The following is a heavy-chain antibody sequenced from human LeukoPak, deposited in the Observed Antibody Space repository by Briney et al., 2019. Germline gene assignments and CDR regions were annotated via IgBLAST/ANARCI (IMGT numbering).Heavy chain of an antibody. CDR1: GGTFSIYA. V-gene: IGHV1-18*01. CDR3: ARGNGYCSGGSCPQSWFDP. J-gene: IGHJ5*02. Sequence: ASVTVSFKAPGGTFSIYAISWVRQAPGQGLEWMGWISAYNGNTNYAQKLQGRVTMTTDTSTSTAYMELRSLRSDDTAVYYCARGNGYCSGGSCPQSWFDPWGQGTLVTVSS. CDR2: ISAYNGNT. D-gene: IGHD2-15*01.